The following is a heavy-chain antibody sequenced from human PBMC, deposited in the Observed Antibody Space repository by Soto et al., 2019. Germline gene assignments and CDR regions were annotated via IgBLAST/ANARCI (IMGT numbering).Heavy chain of an antibody. CDR1: GYTFTNFG. V-gene: IGHV1-18*01. D-gene: IGHD2-2*01. CDR2: ISPYNGNT. J-gene: IGHJ4*02. CDR3: ARASVPAALTYFDY. Sequence: ASVKVSCKASGYTFTNFGLSWVRQAPGQGLEWMGWISPYNGNTNYAQNFQGRVTMTRDTSTSTVYMELSSLRSEDTAVYYCARASVPAALTYFDYWGQGTLVTVSS.